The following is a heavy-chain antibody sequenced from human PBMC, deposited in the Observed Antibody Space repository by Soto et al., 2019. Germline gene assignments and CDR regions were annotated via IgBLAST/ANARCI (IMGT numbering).Heavy chain of an antibody. Sequence: SETLSLTCAVSGGSISSSNWWSWVRQPPGKGLEWIGEIYHSGSTNYNPSLKSRVTISVDKSKNQFSLNLSSVTAADTAVYYCARDLISGDSSGYDAFDIWGQGTMVTVSS. V-gene: IGHV4-4*02. D-gene: IGHD3-22*01. J-gene: IGHJ3*02. CDR2: IYHSGST. CDR3: ARDLISGDSSGYDAFDI. CDR1: GGSISSSNW.